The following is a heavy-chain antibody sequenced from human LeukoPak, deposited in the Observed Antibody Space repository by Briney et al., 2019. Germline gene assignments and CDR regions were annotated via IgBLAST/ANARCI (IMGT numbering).Heavy chain of an antibody. CDR2: IKQDGSER. CDR1: GFTSSNYW. J-gene: IGHJ4*02. Sequence: PGGSLRLSCAASGFTSSNYWMSWVRQAPGKGLEWVANIKQDGSERYYVASVKGRFTISRDNAQNSLYLQMNSLRADDTAVYYCARWDTGSYYGLGDWGQGTLVPVSS. D-gene: IGHD1-26*01. CDR3: ARWDTGSYYGLGD. V-gene: IGHV3-7*01.